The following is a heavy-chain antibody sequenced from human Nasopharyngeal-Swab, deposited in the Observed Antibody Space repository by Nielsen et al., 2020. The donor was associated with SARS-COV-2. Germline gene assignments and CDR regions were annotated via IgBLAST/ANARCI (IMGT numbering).Heavy chain of an antibody. CDR1: GFTFSSYA. Sequence: GGSLRLSCAASGFTFSSYAMHWVRQAPGKGLEWVAVISYDGSNKYYADSVKGRFTISRDNSKNTLYLQMNSLRAEDPAVYYCARLYSTLGFDYWGQGTLVTVSS. CDR2: ISYDGSNK. J-gene: IGHJ4*02. V-gene: IGHV3-30*04. D-gene: IGHD6-13*01. CDR3: ARLYSTLGFDY.